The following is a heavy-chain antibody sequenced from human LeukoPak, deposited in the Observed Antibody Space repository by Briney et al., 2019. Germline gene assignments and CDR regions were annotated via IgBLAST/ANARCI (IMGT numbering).Heavy chain of an antibody. V-gene: IGHV1-69*04. CDR1: GGTFSSYT. D-gene: IGHD2-2*01. Sequence: SVKVSCKASGGTFSSYTISWVRQAPGQGLEWMGRIIPILGIANYAQKFQGRVTITADKSTSTAYMELSSLRSEDTAVYYCAREGIVVAPAAPPVWGQGTLVTVSS. CDR2: IIPILGIA. J-gene: IGHJ4*02. CDR3: AREGIVVAPAAPPV.